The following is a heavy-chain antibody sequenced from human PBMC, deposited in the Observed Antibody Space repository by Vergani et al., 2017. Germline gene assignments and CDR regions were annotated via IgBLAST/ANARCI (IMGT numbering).Heavy chain of an antibody. D-gene: IGHD3-22*01. J-gene: IGHJ4*02. Sequence: QVQLQESGPGLVKPSQTLSLTCTVSGGSINSGDYYWSWIRQPPGKGLEWIGYIYYSGSTDYNPSLKSRLTMSIDTSKNHFSLKLTSVTAADTAVYYCARGRLNFDSGGYYSFVYWGQGTLVTVSS. CDR1: GGSINSGDYY. CDR2: IYYSGST. CDR3: ARGRLNFDSGGYYSFVY. V-gene: IGHV4-30-4*08.